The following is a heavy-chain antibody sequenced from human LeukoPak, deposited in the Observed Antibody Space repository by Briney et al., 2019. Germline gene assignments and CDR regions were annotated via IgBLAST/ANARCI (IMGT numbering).Heavy chain of an antibody. V-gene: IGHV4-39*01. CDR1: GGSIRSSSYY. J-gene: IGHJ4*02. CDR2: IYYSGST. Sequence: SETLSLTCTVSGGSIRSSSYYWGWIRQPPGKGLEWIGSIYYSGSTYYNASLKSRGTISVDTSKNQFSLKLNSVTAADTAVYFCARQVVAVAGTGYFDYWGQGTLVTASS. D-gene: IGHD6-19*01. CDR3: ARQVVAVAGTGYFDY.